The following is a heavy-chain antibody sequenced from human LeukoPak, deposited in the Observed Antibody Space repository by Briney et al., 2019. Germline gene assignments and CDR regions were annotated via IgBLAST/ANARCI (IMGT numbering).Heavy chain of an antibody. CDR2: IYHSGST. J-gene: IGHJ6*03. D-gene: IGHD2-8*01. CDR3: ALRCTNGDPGRYYYYYYMDV. V-gene: IGHV4-38-2*02. CDR1: GYSISSGYY. Sequence: SETLSLTCTVSGYSISSGYYWGWIRQPPGKGLEWIGSIYHSGSTYYNPSLKSRVTISVDTSKNQFSLKLSSVTAADTAVYYCALRCTNGDPGRYYYYYYMDVWGKGTTVTVSS.